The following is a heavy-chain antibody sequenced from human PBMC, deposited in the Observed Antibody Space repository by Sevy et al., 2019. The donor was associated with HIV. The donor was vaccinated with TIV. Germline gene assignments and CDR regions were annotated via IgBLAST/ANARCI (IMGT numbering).Heavy chain of an antibody. CDR1: GFTFSSYA. Sequence: GGSLRLSCAASGFTFSSYAMSWVRQTPGKGLEWVSSISGSGGSTYYADSVKGRFTISRDNSKNTLYLQVDSLRDEDTAVYYCAKGDYYDSSGYFDYWGQGSLVTVSS. J-gene: IGHJ4*02. V-gene: IGHV3-23*01. D-gene: IGHD3-22*01. CDR3: AKGDYYDSSGYFDY. CDR2: ISGSGGST.